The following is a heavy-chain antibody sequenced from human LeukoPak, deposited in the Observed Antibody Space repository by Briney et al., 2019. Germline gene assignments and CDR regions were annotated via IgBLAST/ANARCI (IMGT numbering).Heavy chain of an antibody. CDR3: ARVAVLRYFDWLQRGGWFDP. V-gene: IGHV4-34*01. Sequence: SETLSLTCAVYGGSFSGYYWSWIRQPPGKGLEWIGEINHSGSTNYNPSLKSRVTISVDTSKNQFSLKLSSVTAADTAVYYCARVAVLRYFDWLQRGGWFDPWGQGTLVTVSS. J-gene: IGHJ5*02. D-gene: IGHD3-9*01. CDR1: GGSFSGYY. CDR2: INHSGST.